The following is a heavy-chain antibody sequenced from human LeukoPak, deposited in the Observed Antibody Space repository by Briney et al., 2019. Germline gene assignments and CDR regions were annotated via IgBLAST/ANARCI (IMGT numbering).Heavy chain of an antibody. CDR1: GFTFDDYA. D-gene: IGHD3-10*01. V-gene: IGHV3-9*01. CDR2: ISWNSGSI. Sequence: GRSLRLSCAASGFTFDDYAMHWVRQAPGKGLEWVSGISWNSGSIGYADSVKGRFTISRDNAKNSLYLQMNSLRAEDTALYYCAKQASYYGSGSYPRDYYYYMDVWGKGTTVTISS. J-gene: IGHJ6*03. CDR3: AKQASYYGSGSYPRDYYYYMDV.